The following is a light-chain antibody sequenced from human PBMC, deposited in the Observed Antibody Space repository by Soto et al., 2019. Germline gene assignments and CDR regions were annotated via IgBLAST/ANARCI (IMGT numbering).Light chain of an antibody. J-gene: IGLJ2*01. CDR3: SSYAGNNIVV. CDR1: SSDVGGYNS. CDR2: EVS. Sequence: QSVLTQPPSASGSPGHSVTISCTGTSSDVGGYNSVSWYQQHPGKAPKLMIYEVSKWPSGVPDRFSGSKSGNTASLTVSGLQAEDEADYYCSSYAGNNIVVFGGGTKVTVL. V-gene: IGLV2-8*01.